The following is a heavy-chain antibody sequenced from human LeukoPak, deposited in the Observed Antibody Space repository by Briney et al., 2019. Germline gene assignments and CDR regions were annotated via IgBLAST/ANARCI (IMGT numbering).Heavy chain of an antibody. CDR3: ARDLKYGDSIDWFDP. CDR1: GFTFSSYW. CDR2: IKQDGSEK. J-gene: IGHJ5*02. D-gene: IGHD4-17*01. Sequence: GGSLRLSCAASGFTFSSYWMSWVRQAPGKGLEWVANIKQDGSEKYYVDSVKGRFTISRDNARNSLYLQMNSLRAEDTAVYYCARDLKYGDSIDWFDPWGQGTLVTVSS. V-gene: IGHV3-7*01.